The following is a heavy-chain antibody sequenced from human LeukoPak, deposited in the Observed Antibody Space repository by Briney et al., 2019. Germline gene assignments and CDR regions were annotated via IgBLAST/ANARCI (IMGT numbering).Heavy chain of an antibody. V-gene: IGHV1-18*01. CDR1: GYTFTSYG. D-gene: IGHD1-1*01. Sequence: ASVKVSCKASGYTFTSYGIYWVRQAPGQGLEWMGWINTNNVNRNYAQKLQGRVTMTTDTSTNTAYMELMSLTSDDTAVYYRARAGQLDYWGQGTLVTVSS. J-gene: IGHJ4*02. CDR2: INTNNVNR. CDR3: ARAGQLDY.